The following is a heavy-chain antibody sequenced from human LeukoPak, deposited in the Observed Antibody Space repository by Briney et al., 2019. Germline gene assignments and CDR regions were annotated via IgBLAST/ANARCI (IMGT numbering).Heavy chain of an antibody. D-gene: IGHD3-22*01. V-gene: IGHV4-59*01. CDR3: ARSYYYDSSGYLYYYYYMDV. Sequence: SETLSLTCNVSGGSIRGYYWSWIRQPPGKGLEWIGYIYSSGSTNYNPSLKSRVTISVDTSKNQFSLKLSSVTAADTAVYYCARSYYYDSSGYLYYYYYMDVWGKGTTVTISS. CDR2: IYSSGST. CDR1: GGSIRGYY. J-gene: IGHJ6*03.